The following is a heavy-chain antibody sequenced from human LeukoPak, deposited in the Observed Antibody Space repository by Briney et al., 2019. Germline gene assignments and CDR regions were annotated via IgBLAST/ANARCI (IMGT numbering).Heavy chain of an antibody. D-gene: IGHD3-10*01. CDR2: IYYSGST. J-gene: IGHJ5*02. CDR3: ARDGYYGSGSTLNNWFDP. Sequence: PSETLSLTCAVSGGSISSNSYYWGWIRQPPGKGLEWIGSIYYSGSTYYNPSLKSRVTISVDTSKNQFSLKLSSVTAADTAVYYCARDGYYGSGSTLNNWFDPWGQGTLVTVSS. CDR1: GGSISSNSYY. V-gene: IGHV4-39*02.